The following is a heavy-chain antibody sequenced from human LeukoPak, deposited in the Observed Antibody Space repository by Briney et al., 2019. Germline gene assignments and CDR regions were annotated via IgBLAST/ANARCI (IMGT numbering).Heavy chain of an antibody. CDR1: GGSFSGYY. J-gene: IGHJ4*02. V-gene: IGHV4-34*01. D-gene: IGHD5-12*01. CDR2: TNHSGST. Sequence: SETLSLTCAVYGGSFSGYYWSWIRQPPGKGLEWIGETNHSGSTNYNPSLKSRVTISVGTSKNQFSLKLTSVTAADTAVYYCARGASGYNYGDYWGQGALVTVSS. CDR3: ARGASGYNYGDY.